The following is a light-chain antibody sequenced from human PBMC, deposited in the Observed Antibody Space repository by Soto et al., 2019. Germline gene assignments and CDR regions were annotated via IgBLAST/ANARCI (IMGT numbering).Light chain of an antibody. J-gene: IGLJ1*01. CDR3: SSYAGSNNSPYV. Sequence: SAVTRAASASGSPGQSVPISCTGTSSDVGGYNYVSWYQQHPGKAPKLMIYEVSKRPSGVPDRFSGSKSGNTASLTVSGLQAEDEADYYCSSYAGSNNSPYVFGTGTKVTVL. CDR2: EVS. CDR1: SSDVGGYNY. V-gene: IGLV2-8*01.